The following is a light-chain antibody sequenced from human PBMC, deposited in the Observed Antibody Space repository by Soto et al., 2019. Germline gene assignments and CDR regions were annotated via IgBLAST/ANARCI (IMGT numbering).Light chain of an antibody. CDR1: QSLLQSNGFNY. CDR3: MQALQTPRT. CDR2: LGS. V-gene: IGKV2-28*01. J-gene: IGKJ4*01. Sequence: DIVMTQSPLSLPVTPGEPASISCRASQSLLQSNGFNYLDWFLQKPGQSPQLLIYLGSTRASGVTARVSGSGSGTDFTLKLSRVEAEDAGVYYCMQALQTPRTFGGRTKVEIK.